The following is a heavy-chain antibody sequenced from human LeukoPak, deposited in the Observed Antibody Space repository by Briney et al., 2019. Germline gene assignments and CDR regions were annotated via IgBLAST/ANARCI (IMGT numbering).Heavy chain of an antibody. J-gene: IGHJ2*01. D-gene: IGHD6-13*01. CDR1: GGSISSSSYY. CDR3: ARRRYSSSWPQLGYWYFDL. Sequence: SETLSLTCTVSGGSISSSSYYWGWIRQPPGKGLEWIGSIYYSGSTYYNPSLKSRVTISVDTSKNQFSLKLSSVTAADTAVYYCARRRYSSSWPQLGYWYFDLWGRGTLVTVSS. V-gene: IGHV4-39*07. CDR2: IYYSGST.